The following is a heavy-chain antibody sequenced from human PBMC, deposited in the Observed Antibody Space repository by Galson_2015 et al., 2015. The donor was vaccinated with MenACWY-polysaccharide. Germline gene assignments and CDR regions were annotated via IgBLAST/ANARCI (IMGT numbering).Heavy chain of an antibody. CDR3: TRDSSDSYNYDMDV. D-gene: IGHD3-22*01. CDR1: GFTFKSYS. J-gene: IGHJ6*02. CDR2: ISTSSTYK. Sequence: SLRLSCAASGFTFKSYSMNWVRQAPGKGLEWVSAISTSSTYKYYAASVKGRFTISRDDATNSLYLQMDSPTADDTAVYFCTRDSSDSYNYDMDVWGQGTTVTVSS. V-gene: IGHV3-21*01.